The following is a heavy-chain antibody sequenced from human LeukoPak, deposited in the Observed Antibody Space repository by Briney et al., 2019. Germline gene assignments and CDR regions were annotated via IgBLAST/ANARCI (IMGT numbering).Heavy chain of an antibody. CDR2: ISSSSSYI. CDR3: AREQAAADYYYYYYYMDV. Sequence: PGGSLRLSCAASGFTFSSYSMNWVRQAPGKGLEWVSSISSSSSYIYYADSVKGRFTISRDNAKNSLYLQMNSLRAEDTAVYYCAREQAAADYYYYYYYMDVWGKGTTVTVSS. J-gene: IGHJ6*03. CDR1: GFTFSSYS. D-gene: IGHD6-13*01. V-gene: IGHV3-21*01.